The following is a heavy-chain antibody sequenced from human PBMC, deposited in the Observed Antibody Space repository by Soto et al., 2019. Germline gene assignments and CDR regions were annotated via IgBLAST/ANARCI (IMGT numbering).Heavy chain of an antibody. D-gene: IGHD6-19*01. CDR3: VRDKSPYSSGWHNRHFDY. V-gene: IGHV3-30-3*01. J-gene: IGHJ4*02. CDR1: GFTFSSYA. Sequence: QVQLVESGGGVVQPGRSLRLSCAASGFTFSSYAMHWVRQAPGKGLEWVAVISYDGSNKYYADSVKGRFTISRDNSKTPYLQMNSLRAEDTAVYYCVRDKSPYSSGWHNRHFDYWGQGTLVTVSS. CDR2: ISYDGSNK.